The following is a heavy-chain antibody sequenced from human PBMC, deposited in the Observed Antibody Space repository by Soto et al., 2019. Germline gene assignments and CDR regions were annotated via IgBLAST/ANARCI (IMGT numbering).Heavy chain of an antibody. CDR2: FIPMFNRP. V-gene: IGHV1-69*01. J-gene: IGHJ6*02. CDR3: ARGQFHHVSNYYYALDV. CDR1: GGTFSSYA. Sequence: QVQLVQSGADVKKPGSSVKVSCKASGGTFSSYAISWVRQAPGQGLEWMGGFIPMFNRPHSARKFQGRVTITADESTSTAYMDLSRLRSEDTAVYSCARGQFHHVSNYYYALDVWGQGTTVTVSS.